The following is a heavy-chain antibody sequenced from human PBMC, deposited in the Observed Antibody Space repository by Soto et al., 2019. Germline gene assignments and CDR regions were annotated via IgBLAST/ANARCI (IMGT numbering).Heavy chain of an antibody. Sequence: GESLKISCAASGFTFSSYSMNWVRQAPGKGLEWVSYISSSSSTIYYADSVKGRFTISRDNAKNSLYLQMNSLRAEDTAVYYCAREGRGGYDYDYYYYMDVWGKGTTVTVSS. CDR3: AREGRGGYDYDYYYYMDV. D-gene: IGHD5-12*01. CDR1: GFTFSSYS. J-gene: IGHJ6*03. CDR2: ISSSSSTI. V-gene: IGHV3-48*01.